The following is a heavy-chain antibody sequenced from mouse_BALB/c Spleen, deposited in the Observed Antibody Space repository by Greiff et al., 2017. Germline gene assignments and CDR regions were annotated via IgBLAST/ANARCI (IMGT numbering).Heavy chain of an antibody. Sequence: DVKLQESGAELVKPGASVKLSCTASGFNIKDTYMHWVKQRPEQGLEWIGRIDPANGNTKYDPKFQGKATITADTSSNTAYLQLSSLTSEDTAVYYCARRSPYAMDYWGQGTSVTVSS. CDR2: IDPANGNT. CDR3: ARRSPYAMDY. V-gene: IGHV14-3*02. J-gene: IGHJ4*01. CDR1: GFNIKDTY.